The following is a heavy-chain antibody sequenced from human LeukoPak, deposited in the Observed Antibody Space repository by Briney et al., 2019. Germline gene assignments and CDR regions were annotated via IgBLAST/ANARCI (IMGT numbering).Heavy chain of an antibody. D-gene: IGHD3-3*01. V-gene: IGHV3-30*02. Sequence: GGSLRLSCAASGFTFSSYGMHWVRQAPGKGLEWVAFIRYDGSNKYYADSVKGRFTISRDNSKNTLYLRMNSLRAEDTAVYYCAVIFLEWLATDYWGQGTLVTVSS. CDR1: GFTFSSYG. CDR3: AVIFLEWLATDY. J-gene: IGHJ4*02. CDR2: IRYDGSNK.